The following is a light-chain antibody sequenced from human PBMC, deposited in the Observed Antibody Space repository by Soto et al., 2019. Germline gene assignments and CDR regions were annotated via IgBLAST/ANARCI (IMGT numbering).Light chain of an antibody. CDR2: DAS. J-gene: IGKJ2*01. CDR1: QSVSSN. Sequence: EIVMTQSPATMSVSPGERATLSCTASQSVSSNLAWYQQKPGQAPRLLIYDASTRATGIPARFSGSGSGTEFTLTISSLQSEDFAVYYCQHYNNWPPMYTFGQGTRLEIK. CDR3: QHYNNWPPMYT. V-gene: IGKV3-15*01.